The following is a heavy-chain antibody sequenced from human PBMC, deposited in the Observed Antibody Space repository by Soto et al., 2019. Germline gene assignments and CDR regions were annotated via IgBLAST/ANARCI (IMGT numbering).Heavy chain of an antibody. V-gene: IGHV1-69*06. CDR2: IIPVFGTE. D-gene: IGHD6-6*01. CDR1: GGSFSTYG. J-gene: IGHJ6*02. Sequence: SVKVSCKASGGSFSTYGISWVRQAPGQGLEWMGEIIPVFGTERYAQRFKGRVTITADRSTSTAYMELSSLRSEDTAVYYCARELGKYSTSHYYFYGMDVWCQGTTVTVSS. CDR3: ARELGKYSTSHYYFYGMDV.